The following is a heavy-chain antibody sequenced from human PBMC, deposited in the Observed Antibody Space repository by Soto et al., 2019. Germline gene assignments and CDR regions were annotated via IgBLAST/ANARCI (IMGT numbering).Heavy chain of an antibody. V-gene: IGHV4-59*01. Sequence: SETLSLTCTVSGGSISSYYWSWIRQPPGKGLEWIGYIYYSGSTNYNPSLKSRVTISVDTSKNQFSLKLSSVTAADTAVYYCARGVPMYDFWSGYYSGEGYYFDYWGQGTLVTVSS. CDR2: IYYSGST. CDR3: ARGVPMYDFWSGYYSGEGYYFDY. J-gene: IGHJ4*02. CDR1: GGSISSYY. D-gene: IGHD3-3*01.